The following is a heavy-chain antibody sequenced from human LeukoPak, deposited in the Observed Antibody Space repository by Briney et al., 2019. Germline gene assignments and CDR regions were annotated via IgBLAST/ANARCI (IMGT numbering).Heavy chain of an antibody. CDR2: IYTSGST. CDR1: GGSISSYY. CDR3: ARDIAGRPFAFDI. J-gene: IGHJ3*02. D-gene: IGHD6-6*01. Sequence: SETLSLTCTVSGGSISSYYWSWIRQPGGKGLEWIGRIYTSGSTNYNPSLKSRITISVDTSKNQFSLRLSSVTAADTAVYYCARDIAGRPFAFDIWGQGTMVTVSS. V-gene: IGHV4-4*07.